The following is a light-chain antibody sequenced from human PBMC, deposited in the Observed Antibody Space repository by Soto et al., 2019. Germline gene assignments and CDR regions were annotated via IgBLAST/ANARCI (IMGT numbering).Light chain of an antibody. J-gene: IGLJ3*02. V-gene: IGLV2-11*01. Sequence: QPVLTQPRSVSGSPGQSVTISCTGTSSDVGGYNYVSWYQQHPGKAPKLMIYDVSQRPSGVPNRFSGSKSDNTASLTISGLQAEDEADYYCCSYAGTYTWVFGGGTKVTVL. CDR1: SSDVGGYNY. CDR3: CSYAGTYTWV. CDR2: DVS.